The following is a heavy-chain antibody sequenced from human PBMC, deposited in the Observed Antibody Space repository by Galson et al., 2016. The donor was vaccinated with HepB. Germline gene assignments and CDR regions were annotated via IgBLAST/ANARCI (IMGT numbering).Heavy chain of an antibody. CDR2: VYYSGDT. V-gene: IGHV4-59*01. Sequence: SETLSLTCGVSGGSISSYFWSWIRQAPGKGLEWLGYVYYSGDTSYNPSLKSRVTISIDTSKNQFSLKLRSVTAADTAVYYCARENRYGASPMYAFDIWGQGTLVTVSS. J-gene: IGHJ3*02. CDR1: GGSISSYF. CDR3: ARENRYGASPMYAFDI. D-gene: IGHD4/OR15-4a*01.